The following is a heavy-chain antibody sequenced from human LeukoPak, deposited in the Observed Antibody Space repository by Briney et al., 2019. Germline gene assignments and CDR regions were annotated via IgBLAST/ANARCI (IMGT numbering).Heavy chain of an antibody. CDR2: IYYSGST. V-gene: IGHV4-61*08. CDR1: GGSISSGDYY. CDR3: ASRIGEIDY. J-gene: IGHJ4*02. Sequence: PSETLSLTCTVSGGSISSGDYYWSWIRQPPGKGLEWIGYIYYSGSTNYNPSLKSRVTISVDTSKNQFSLKPSSVTAADTAVYYCASRIGEIDYWGQGTLVTVSS. D-gene: IGHD1-14*01.